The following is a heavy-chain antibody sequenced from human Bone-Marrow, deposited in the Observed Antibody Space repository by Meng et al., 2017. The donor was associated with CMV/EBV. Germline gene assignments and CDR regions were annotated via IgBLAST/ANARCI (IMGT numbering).Heavy chain of an antibody. CDR1: GGSISSSSYY. CDR2: IYYTGST. CDR3: ARRSYYDFWSGYLGGYVMDV. J-gene: IGHJ6*02. V-gene: IGHV4-39*07. D-gene: IGHD3-3*01. Sequence: SETLSLTCTVSGGSISSSSYYWGWIRQPPGKGLEWIGSIYYTGSTYYNPSLKSRVTISVDTSKNQFSLKLSSVTAADTAVYYCARRSYYDFWSGYLGGYVMDVWGQGTTVTVSS.